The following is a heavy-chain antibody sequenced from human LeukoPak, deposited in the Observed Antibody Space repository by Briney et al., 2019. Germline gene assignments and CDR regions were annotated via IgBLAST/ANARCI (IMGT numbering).Heavy chain of an antibody. CDR1: GFAFNNYW. V-gene: IGHV3-74*01. Sequence: GGSLSLSCAASGFAFNNYWMHWVRQAPGKGMVWVSGINSDGSSATYADSVKGRFTISRDNAKNTLYLEMNSLRAEDMAVYYCAIGVVITTAFDNWGQGTLVTVSS. J-gene: IGHJ4*02. CDR3: AIGVVITTAFDN. CDR2: INSDGSSA. D-gene: IGHD3-22*01.